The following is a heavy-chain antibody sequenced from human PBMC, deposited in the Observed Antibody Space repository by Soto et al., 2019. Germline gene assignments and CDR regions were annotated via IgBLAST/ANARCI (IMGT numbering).Heavy chain of an antibody. CDR2: TRNRANSYTT. CDR1: GFTFSDHY. CDR3: ARSSGTFRFFDY. D-gene: IGHD1-26*01. J-gene: IGHJ4*02. Sequence: EVQLVESGGGLVQPGGSLILSCAASGFTFSDHYMDWVRQAPGKGLEWVGRTRNRANSYTTEYAASVKGRFIVSRDDSKNSLYLQMNSLKTEDTAVYYCARSSGTFRFFDYWGQGTLVTVSS. V-gene: IGHV3-72*01.